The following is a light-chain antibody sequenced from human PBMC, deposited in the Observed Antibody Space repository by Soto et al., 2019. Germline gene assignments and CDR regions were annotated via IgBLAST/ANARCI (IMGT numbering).Light chain of an antibody. V-gene: IGLV1-40*01. CDR2: GNT. J-gene: IGLJ2*01. CDR1: SSNIGAGYA. Sequence: QAVVTQPPSVSGAPGQRVTISCTGSSSNIGAGYAVHWYQQLPGTAPKLLIYGNTNRPSGVPDRYSGSRSDSSASLAITGLQAEDEADYYCQAYDSSLSGSNVVFGGGTKVTVL. CDR3: QAYDSSLSGSNVV.